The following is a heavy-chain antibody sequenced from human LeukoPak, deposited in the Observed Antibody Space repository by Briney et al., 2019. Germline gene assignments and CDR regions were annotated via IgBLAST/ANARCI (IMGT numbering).Heavy chain of an antibody. D-gene: IGHD6-6*01. J-gene: IGHJ3*02. Sequence: TSETLSLTCAVYGGSFSGSYWSWIRQSPGKGLEWIGEINHSGSTNYNPSLKSRVTISKDTSKNQFSLKLSSVNAADTAEYYCARGGWVLVGAFHIWGQATMVTVSS. CDR2: INHSGST. CDR3: ARGGWVLVGAFHI. CDR1: GGSFSGSY. V-gene: IGHV4-34*01.